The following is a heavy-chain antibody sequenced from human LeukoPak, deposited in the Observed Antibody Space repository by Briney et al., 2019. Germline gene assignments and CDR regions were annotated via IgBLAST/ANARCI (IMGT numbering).Heavy chain of an antibody. CDR3: ARDSRITIFGVAAPDY. V-gene: IGHV1-18*01. Sequence: GASVKVSCKASGYTFTSYGISWVRQAPGQGLEWMGWISAYNGNTNYARKLQGRVTMTTDTSTSTAYMELRSLRSDDTAVYYCARDSRITIFGVAAPDYWGQGTLVTVSS. D-gene: IGHD3-3*01. CDR1: GYTFTSYG. J-gene: IGHJ4*02. CDR2: ISAYNGNT.